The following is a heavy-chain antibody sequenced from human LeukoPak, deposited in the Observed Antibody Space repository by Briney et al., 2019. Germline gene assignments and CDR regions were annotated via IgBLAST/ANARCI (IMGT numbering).Heavy chain of an antibody. V-gene: IGHV4-34*01. J-gene: IGHJ4*02. Sequence: SETLSLTCAVYGGSFSGYYWSWIRQPPGKGLEWIGEINHSGSTNYNPSLKSRVTISVDTSKNQFSLKLSSVTAADTAVYYCARASLPGYFDYWGQGTLVTVSS. CDR3: ARASLPGYFDY. CDR2: INHSGST. CDR1: GGSFSGYY.